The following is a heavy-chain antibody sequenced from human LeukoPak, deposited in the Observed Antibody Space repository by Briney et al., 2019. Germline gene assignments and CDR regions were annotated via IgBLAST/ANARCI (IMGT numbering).Heavy chain of an antibody. J-gene: IGHJ4*02. CDR2: ISTSGSTI. D-gene: IGHD6-19*01. Sequence: GGSLRLSCAASGFTFSSYEMNWVRQAPGKGLEWVSYISTSGSTIYYADSGKGRFTISRDNAKNSLYLQMNSLRAEDAAVYYCARDRDNSGWYEPFDYWGQGALVTVSS. CDR3: ARDRDNSGWYEPFDY. V-gene: IGHV3-48*03. CDR1: GFTFSSYE.